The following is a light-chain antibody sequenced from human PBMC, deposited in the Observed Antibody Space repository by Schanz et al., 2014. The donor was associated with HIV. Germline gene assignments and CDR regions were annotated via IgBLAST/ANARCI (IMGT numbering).Light chain of an antibody. CDR1: SGSIGSNY. CDR2: DDN. CDR3: QSYDGSNAGV. V-gene: IGLV6-57*04. Sequence: NFILTQPHSVSESPGKTVAISCTRSSGSIGSNYVHWYQQRPGTAPTTVIYDDNHRPSGVPDRFSGSLDYSSNSASLVISGLRTVDEADYYCQSYDGSNAGVFGGGTKLTVL. J-gene: IGLJ3*02.